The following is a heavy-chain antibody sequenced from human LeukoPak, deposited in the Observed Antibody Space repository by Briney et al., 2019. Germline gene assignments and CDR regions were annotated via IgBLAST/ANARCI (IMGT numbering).Heavy chain of an antibody. D-gene: IGHD2-15*01. CDR2: INLSGGGT. V-gene: IGHV1-46*01. Sequence: ASVKVSCKASGYTFTGYFMHWVRQAPGQGLEWMGIINLSGGGTSYAQNFQGRLTMTSDMSTSTVYMELSSLTSEDTAVYYCATPGVGYCSGDTCYPSPGAFHIWGQGTMVTVSS. CDR1: GYTFTGYF. CDR3: ATPGVGYCSGDTCYPSPGAFHI. J-gene: IGHJ3*02.